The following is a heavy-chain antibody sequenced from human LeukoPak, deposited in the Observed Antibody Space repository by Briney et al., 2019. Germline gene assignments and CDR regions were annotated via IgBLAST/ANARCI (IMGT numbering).Heavy chain of an antibody. V-gene: IGHV4-38-2*02. CDR1: GYSISNGYY. CDR3: ARTTEGYCSGGSCYYYYYYMDV. J-gene: IGHJ6*03. CDR2: IYHRGST. D-gene: IGHD2-15*01. Sequence: PSETLSLTCTVSGYSISNGYYWGWIRQPPGKGLEWVSSIYHRGSTYYNPSLRSRVTISLDRSKNQFSLKLRFVTPADTAVYYCARTTEGYCSGGSCYYYYYYMDVWGKGTTVTVSS.